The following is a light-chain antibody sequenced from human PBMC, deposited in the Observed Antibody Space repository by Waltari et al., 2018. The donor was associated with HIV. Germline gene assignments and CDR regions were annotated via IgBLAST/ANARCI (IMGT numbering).Light chain of an antibody. CDR1: QSVSGSY. Sequence: EIVLTQSTGTLSLSPGERATLSCRASQSVSGSYLACYQQKPGQAPRLLIYGASSRTTGIPDRFSGSGSGTDFTLTISRLEPEDFAVYYCQQYGSSPITFGQGTRLEIK. CDR3: QQYGSSPIT. CDR2: GAS. V-gene: IGKV3-20*01. J-gene: IGKJ5*01.